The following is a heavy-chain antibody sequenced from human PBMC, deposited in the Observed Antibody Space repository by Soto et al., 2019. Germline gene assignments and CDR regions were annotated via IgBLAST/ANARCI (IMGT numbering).Heavy chain of an antibody. J-gene: IGHJ6*02. CDR1: GGSISSSSYY. Sequence: SETLSLTCTVSGGSISSSSYYWGWIRQPPGKGLEWIGSIYYSGSTYYNPSLKSRVTISVDTSKNQFSLKLSSVTAADTAVYYCARNGVTTKERISGMDVWGQGTTVTVSS. CDR3: ARNGVTTKERISGMDV. D-gene: IGHD1-1*01. V-gene: IGHV4-39*01. CDR2: IYYSGST.